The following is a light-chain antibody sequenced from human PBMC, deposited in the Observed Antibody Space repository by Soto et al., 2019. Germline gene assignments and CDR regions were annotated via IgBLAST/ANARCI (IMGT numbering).Light chain of an antibody. CDR2: AAS. Sequence: DLQLTQSPSFLSASVGDRVTITCRASQGISSYLAWYQQKPGKAPKLLIYAASTLQSGVPSRFSGSGSGTEFTLTISSLQPEDFATYYCQQSYRTPFTFGPGTTVDIK. CDR3: QQSYRTPFT. J-gene: IGKJ3*01. V-gene: IGKV1-9*01. CDR1: QGISSY.